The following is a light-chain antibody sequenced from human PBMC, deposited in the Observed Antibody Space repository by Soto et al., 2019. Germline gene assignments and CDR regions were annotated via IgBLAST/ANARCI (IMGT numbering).Light chain of an antibody. J-gene: IGLJ1*01. V-gene: IGLV2-23*02. Sequence: QSALTQPASVSGSPGQSITISCTGARSDVGSYNLVSWYQLHPGKAPKFMIYEVSKRPSGVSNRFSGSKSGNTASLTISGLQAEDEADYYCCSYAGSGTYVFGTGTKVTVL. CDR3: CSYAGSGTYV. CDR2: EVS. CDR1: RSDVGSYNL.